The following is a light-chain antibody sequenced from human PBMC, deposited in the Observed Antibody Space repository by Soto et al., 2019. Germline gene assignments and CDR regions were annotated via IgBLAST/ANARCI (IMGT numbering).Light chain of an antibody. V-gene: IGKV3-20*01. J-gene: IGKJ2*01. CDR2: GAS. Sequence: EIVLTQSPGTLSLSPGERATLSCRASQSVSSSYLVWYQQKPGQAPRLIIYGASDRATGIPDRFSGSGSGTDFTLTISRLEPEDFAVYYCQQYGSSPYTFGQGTKLEIK. CDR3: QQYGSSPYT. CDR1: QSVSSSY.